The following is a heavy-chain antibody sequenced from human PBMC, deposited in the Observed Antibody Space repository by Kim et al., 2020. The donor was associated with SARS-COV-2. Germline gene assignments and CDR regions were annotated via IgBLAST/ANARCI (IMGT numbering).Heavy chain of an antibody. CDR3: AREFRGNTIVDACDI. Sequence: DSVKGRFTISRDNSKTTLYLEKNSLRAEDTAVYYCAREFRGNTIVDACDIWGQGTMVTVSS. V-gene: IGHV3-53*01. J-gene: IGHJ3*02. D-gene: IGHD3-10*01.